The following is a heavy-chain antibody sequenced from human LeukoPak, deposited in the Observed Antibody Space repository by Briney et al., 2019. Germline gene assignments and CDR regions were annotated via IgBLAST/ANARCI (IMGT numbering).Heavy chain of an antibody. Sequence: SETLSLTCPVSGGSISSSPYYWGWIRQPPGKGLEWIGTIYYRGSTYSNPSLNSRLTISLDTSKNQFSLRLRSVTAADTALYYCARHYLSDGILSTFDPWGQGTLVTVSS. CDR1: GGSISSSPYY. J-gene: IGHJ5*02. V-gene: IGHV4-39*01. D-gene: IGHD2-2*01. CDR3: ARHYLSDGILSTFDP. CDR2: IYYRGST.